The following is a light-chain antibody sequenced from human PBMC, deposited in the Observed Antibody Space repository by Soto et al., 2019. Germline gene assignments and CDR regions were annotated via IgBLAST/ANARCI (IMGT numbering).Light chain of an antibody. CDR2: KAS. Sequence: DIQMTQSPSTRSASIGDRVTITCAASQSISTWLAWYQQKPGKAPKLLIYKASTLKSGVPSRFSGSGSGTEFTINISSLQPDDFATYYCQHYNSYSEAFGQGTKVDIK. J-gene: IGKJ1*01. V-gene: IGKV1-5*03. CDR1: QSISTW. CDR3: QHYNSYSEA.